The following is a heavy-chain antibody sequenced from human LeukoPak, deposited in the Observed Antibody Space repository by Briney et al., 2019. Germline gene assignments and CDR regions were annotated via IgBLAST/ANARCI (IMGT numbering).Heavy chain of an antibody. V-gene: IGHV3-48*03. D-gene: IGHD2-15*01. J-gene: IGHJ6*03. CDR3: ATSRYCSGGSCYSIYYYYYYMDV. CDR1: GFTFSSYE. CDR2: ISSSGSTI. Sequence: GGSLRLSCAASGFTFSSYEVNWVRQAPGKGLEWVSYISSSGSTIYYADSVKGRFTISRDNSKNTLYLQMNSLRAEDTAVYYCATSRYCSGGSCYSIYYYYYYMDVWGKGTTVTVSS.